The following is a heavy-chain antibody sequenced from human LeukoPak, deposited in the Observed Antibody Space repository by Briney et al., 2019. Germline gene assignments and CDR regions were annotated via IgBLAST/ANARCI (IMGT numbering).Heavy chain of an antibody. CDR3: AKGPYDSSGYYIDY. CDR1: GFTFSSYA. J-gene: IGHJ4*02. Sequence: PGGSLRLSCAASGFTFSSYAMSWVRQAPGKGLEWVSAISGSGGSTYYADSVKGRFTISRDNSKNTLYLQMNSLRAEDTAVYYCAKGPYDSSGYYIDYWGQGTLVTVYS. CDR2: ISGSGGST. V-gene: IGHV3-23*01. D-gene: IGHD3-22*01.